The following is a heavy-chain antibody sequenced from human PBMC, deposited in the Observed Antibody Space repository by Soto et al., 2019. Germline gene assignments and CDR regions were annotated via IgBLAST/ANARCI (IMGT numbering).Heavy chain of an antibody. CDR2: TYYRSKGYN. J-gene: IGHJ3*02. D-gene: IGHD3-16*01. CDR1: GDSVSSNSAA. CDR3: ARGREGGNVGSGDAFDI. Sequence: SQTLSLTCAISGDSVSSNSAAWNWIRQSPSRGLEWLGRTYYRSKGYNDYAVSVKSRITINPDTSKNQFSLQLNSVTPEDTAVYYCARGREGGNVGSGDAFDIWGQGTMVTVSS. V-gene: IGHV6-1*01.